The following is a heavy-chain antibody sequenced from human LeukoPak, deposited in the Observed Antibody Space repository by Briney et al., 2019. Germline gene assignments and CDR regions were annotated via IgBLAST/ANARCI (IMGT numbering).Heavy chain of an antibody. CDR2: IYSGSST. V-gene: IGHV3-53*01. D-gene: IGHD4-17*01. Sequence: GGSLRLSCAASGFIVSSSYMSWVRQAPGKGLEWVAVIYSGSSTYYADSVKGRFTISRDNSKNTLYLQMNSLRAEDTAVYYCASTTTVTTFAFDIWGQGTMVTVSS. J-gene: IGHJ3*02. CDR3: ASTTTVTTFAFDI. CDR1: GFIVSSSY.